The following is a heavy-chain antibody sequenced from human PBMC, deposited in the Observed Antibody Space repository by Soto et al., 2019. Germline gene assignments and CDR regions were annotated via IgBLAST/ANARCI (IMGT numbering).Heavy chain of an antibody. CDR1: GYTFTSYG. J-gene: IGHJ4*02. D-gene: IGHD3-22*01. CDR2: ISAYNGNT. Sequence: AAVKVSCKASGYTFTSYGISWVRQAPGQGLEWMGWISAYNGNTNYAQKLQGRVTMTTDTSTSTAYMELRSLRSDDTAVYYCARDREMGSGYYYFEYWGKGTLVTVSS. V-gene: IGHV1-18*04. CDR3: ARDREMGSGYYYFEY.